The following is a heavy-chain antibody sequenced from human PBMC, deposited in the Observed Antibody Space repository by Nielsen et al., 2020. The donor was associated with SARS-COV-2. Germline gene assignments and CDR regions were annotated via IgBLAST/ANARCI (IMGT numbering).Heavy chain of an antibody. CDR3: ARETQTAAQGY. V-gene: IGHV3-11*04. J-gene: IGHJ4*02. Sequence: GESLKISCAASGFTFSDYYMSWIRQAPGKGLEWVSYTSSSGSTIYYADSVKGRFTISRDNAKNSLYLQMNSLRAEDTAVYYCARETQTAAQGYWGQGTLVTVSS. CDR2: TSSSGSTI. CDR1: GFTFSDYY. D-gene: IGHD6-13*01.